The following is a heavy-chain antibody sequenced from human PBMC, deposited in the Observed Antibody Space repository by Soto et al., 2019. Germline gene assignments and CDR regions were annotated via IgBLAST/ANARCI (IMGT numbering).Heavy chain of an antibody. Sequence: TSETLSLTCTVSGGSISSSSYYWGWIRQPPGKGLEWSGSIYYSGSTYYNPSLKSRVTISVDTSKNQFSLKLSSVTAADTAVYYCASRPGRQYYDILTGYYPSWFDPWGQGTLVTVSS. V-gene: IGHV4-39*01. CDR1: GGSISSSSYY. CDR2: IYYSGST. J-gene: IGHJ5*02. D-gene: IGHD3-9*01. CDR3: ASRPGRQYYDILTGYYPSWFDP.